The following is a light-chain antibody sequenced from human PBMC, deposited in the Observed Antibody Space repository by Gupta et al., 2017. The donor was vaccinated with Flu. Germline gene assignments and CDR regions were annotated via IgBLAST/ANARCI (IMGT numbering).Light chain of an antibody. CDR2: GAS. CDR1: QSVSSN. CDR3: QQYNDWPPLT. J-gene: IGKJ4*01. V-gene: IGKV3-15*01. Sequence: TVMTQSPATLAVSPGEKATLYCLASQSVSSNLAWYQQKPGQAPRLLIYGASTRATGIPARFSGSGSGTEFTLTISSLQSEDFAVYYCQQYNDWPPLTFGGGTKVEIK.